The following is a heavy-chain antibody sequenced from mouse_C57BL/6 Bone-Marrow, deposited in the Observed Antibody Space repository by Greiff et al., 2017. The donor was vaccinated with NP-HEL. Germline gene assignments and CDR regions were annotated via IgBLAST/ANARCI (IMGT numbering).Heavy chain of an antibody. Sequence: EVQLVESGGGLVQPKGSLKLSCAASGFTFNTYAMHWVRQAPGKGLEWVARIRSKSSNYATYYADSVKDRFTISRDDSQSMLYLQMNNLKTEDTAMYYCVRGWLLRENNAMDYWGQGTSVTVSS. CDR2: IRSKSSNYAT. J-gene: IGHJ4*01. V-gene: IGHV10-3*01. D-gene: IGHD2-3*01. CDR1: GFTFNTYA. CDR3: VRGWLLRENNAMDY.